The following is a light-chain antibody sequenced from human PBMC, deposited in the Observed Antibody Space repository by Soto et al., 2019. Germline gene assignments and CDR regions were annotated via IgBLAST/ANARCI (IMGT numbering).Light chain of an antibody. V-gene: IGKV3-11*01. CDR1: QSVSRY. Sequence: EIVLTQSPATLSLSPGERATLSCRASQSVSRYLAWYQQKPGQAPGLLIYDASNRATGIPARFSGSGSGTDCTLTISSLEAEDFAVYYCQQRSNWPYTFGQGTKLEIK. CDR3: QQRSNWPYT. J-gene: IGKJ2*01. CDR2: DAS.